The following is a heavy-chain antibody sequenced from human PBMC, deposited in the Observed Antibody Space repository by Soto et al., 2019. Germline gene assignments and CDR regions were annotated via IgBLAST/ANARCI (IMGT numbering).Heavy chain of an antibody. CDR2: IYYSGST. Sequence: SETLCLTCAGSCGSISSGGFSWSWIRQSPGRGLELIGYIYYSGSTYYNPSLKSRVTISVDRSKNEFSLRLSSVTAADTAVYYCARATFIRKGYYDATDYYYFDYWGQGTLVTVSS. CDR1: CGSISSGGFS. D-gene: IGHD3-22*01. V-gene: IGHV4-30-2*06. CDR3: ARATFIRKGYYDATDYYYFDY. J-gene: IGHJ4*02.